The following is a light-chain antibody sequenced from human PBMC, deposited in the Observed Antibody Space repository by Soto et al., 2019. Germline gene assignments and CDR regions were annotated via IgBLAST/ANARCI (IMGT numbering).Light chain of an antibody. J-gene: IGKJ1*01. CDR1: QSVSNN. CDR3: QQYNIWPPWT. Sequence: ILMTQSPATLSVSPGERATLSCRASQSVSNNLARYQQKPGQAPRLLIYDASTRATGIPARFSGSGSGTEFTLTISGLQSEDFAVYYCQQYNIWPPWTFGQGTKVEVK. CDR2: DAS. V-gene: IGKV3-15*01.